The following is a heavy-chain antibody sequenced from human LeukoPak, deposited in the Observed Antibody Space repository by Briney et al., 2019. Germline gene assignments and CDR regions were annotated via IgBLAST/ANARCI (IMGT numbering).Heavy chain of an antibody. D-gene: IGHD4-17*01. CDR3: ARDLGRLRCL. Sequence: SETLSLTCTVSGGSISSSSYYWGWIRQPPGKGLEWIGSIYYSGSTYYNPSLKSRVTISVDTSKNQFSLKLSSVTAADTAVYYCARDLGRLRCLWGQGTLVTVSS. CDR2: IYYSGST. CDR1: GGSISSSSYY. J-gene: IGHJ4*02. V-gene: IGHV4-39*02.